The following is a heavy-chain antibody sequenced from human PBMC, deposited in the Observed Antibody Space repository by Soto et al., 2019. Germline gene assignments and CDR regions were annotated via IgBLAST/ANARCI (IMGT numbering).Heavy chain of an antibody. Sequence: ASVKVSCKASGGTFSSYAISWARQAPGQGLEWMGGIIPIFGTANYAQKFQGRVTITADESTSTAYMELSSLRSEDTAVYYCARGATSGYGMDVWGQGTTVTVSS. J-gene: IGHJ6*02. D-gene: IGHD1-26*01. CDR3: ARGATSGYGMDV. CDR2: IIPIFGTA. CDR1: GGTFSSYA. V-gene: IGHV1-69*13.